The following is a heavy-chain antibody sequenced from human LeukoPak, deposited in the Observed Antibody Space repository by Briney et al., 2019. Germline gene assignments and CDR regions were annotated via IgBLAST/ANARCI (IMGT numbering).Heavy chain of an antibody. J-gene: IGHJ4*02. D-gene: IGHD1-26*01. V-gene: IGHV4-34*01. Sequence: PSETLSLTCAVYGGSFSGYYWSWIRQPPGKGLEWIGEIYQSGSTNYNPSLKSRVTISVDTSKNQFSLKLSSVTAADTAVYYCARGSPPTDVAGATRVALDYWGQGTLVTVSS. CDR2: IYQSGST. CDR3: ARGSPPTDVAGATRVALDY. CDR1: GGSFSGYY.